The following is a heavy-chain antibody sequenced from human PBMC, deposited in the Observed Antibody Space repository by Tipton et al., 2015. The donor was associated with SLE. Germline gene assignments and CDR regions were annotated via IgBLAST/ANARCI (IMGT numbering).Heavy chain of an antibody. D-gene: IGHD1-26*01. J-gene: IGHJ6*03. CDR1: GGSISSYY. V-gene: IGHV4-59*12. CDR3: ARGPRVGDYYYYYYMDV. CDR2: IYDIGRT. Sequence: LRLSCTVSGGSISSYYWSWIRQPPGKGLEWIGHIYDIGRTNYNPSLKSRVTISVDMSRNQFSLKLSSVTAADTAVYYCARGPRVGDYYYYYYMDVWGKGTTVTVSS.